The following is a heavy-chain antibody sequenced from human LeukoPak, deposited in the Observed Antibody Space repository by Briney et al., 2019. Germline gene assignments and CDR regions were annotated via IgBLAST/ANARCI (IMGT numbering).Heavy chain of an antibody. CDR1: GYTLTELS. V-gene: IGHV1-24*01. CDR2: FDPEDGET. Sequence: ASVKVSCKVSGYTLTELSMHWVRQAPGKGLEWMGGFDPEDGETIYAQKFQGRVTMTEDTSTGTAYMELSSLRSEDTAVYYCATKYYYDSSGYFGGYFDYWGQGTLVTASS. D-gene: IGHD3-22*01. CDR3: ATKYYYDSSGYFGGYFDY. J-gene: IGHJ4*02.